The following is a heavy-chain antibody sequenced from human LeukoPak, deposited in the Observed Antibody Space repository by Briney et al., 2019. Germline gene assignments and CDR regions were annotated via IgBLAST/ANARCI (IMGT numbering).Heavy chain of an antibody. J-gene: IGHJ5*02. CDR1: GFTFSSYA. Sequence: GGSLRLSCAASGFTFSSYAMSWVRQAPGKGLEWVSAISGSGGSTYYADSVKGRFTISRDNSKNTLYLQMNSLRAEDTAVYYCAKAPDIVVVTAIPHWFDPWGQGTLVTVSS. V-gene: IGHV3-23*01. CDR3: AKAPDIVVVTAIPHWFDP. CDR2: ISGSGGST. D-gene: IGHD2-21*02.